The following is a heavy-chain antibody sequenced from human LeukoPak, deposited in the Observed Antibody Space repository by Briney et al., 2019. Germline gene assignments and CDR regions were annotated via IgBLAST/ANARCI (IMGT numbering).Heavy chain of an antibody. V-gene: IGHV4-30-4*01. CDR1: GGSISSGDYY. Sequence: SETLSLTCTVSGGSISSGDYYWSWIRPPPGKGLEWIGYIYYDESTYYNPSLKSRITISVDTSKNQFSLRLRSVTAADTAVYYCADLAGETEAFHVWGQGTMVTVSS. D-gene: IGHD6-25*01. CDR2: IYYDEST. J-gene: IGHJ3*01. CDR3: ADLAGETEAFHV.